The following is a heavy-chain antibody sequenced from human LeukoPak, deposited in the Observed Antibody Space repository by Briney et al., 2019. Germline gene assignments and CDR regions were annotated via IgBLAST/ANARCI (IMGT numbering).Heavy chain of an antibody. V-gene: IGHV4-39*01. CDR3: VRRVAGSSYRDY. J-gene: IGHJ4*02. D-gene: IGHD3-22*01. CDR2: ILYSGST. CDR1: GGSISSSRHY. Sequence: SQTLSLTCTVSGGSISSSRHYWGWIRQPPGKGLEWIGNILYSGSTNYNPSLKSRVTISVDTSKNQFSLKLSSVTAADTADYYCVRRVAGSSYRDYWGQGTLVTVSS.